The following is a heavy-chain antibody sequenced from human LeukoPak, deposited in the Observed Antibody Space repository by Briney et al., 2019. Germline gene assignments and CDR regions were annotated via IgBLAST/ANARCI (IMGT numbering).Heavy chain of an antibody. V-gene: IGHV4-30-4*01. J-gene: IGHJ4*02. CDR3: AREHKSYGDYPYYFDS. CDR2: INKKGGT. CDR1: SDSISSGDYY. D-gene: IGHD4-17*01. Sequence: SETLSLTCTVASDSISSGDYYWSWIRQPAGKGLEFIGYINKKGGTFYNPPLKSRVSISIDTSKNQFSLKLTSVTAADTAVYFCAREHKSYGDYPYYFDSWGQGTLVTVSS.